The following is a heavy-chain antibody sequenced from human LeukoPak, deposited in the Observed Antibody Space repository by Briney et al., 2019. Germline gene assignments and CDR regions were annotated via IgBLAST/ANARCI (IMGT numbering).Heavy chain of an antibody. V-gene: IGHV4-59*12. CDR2: IYYSGST. CDR3: AREWVAQQLVTLDY. J-gene: IGHJ4*02. CDR1: GGSISSYY. D-gene: IGHD6-13*01. Sequence: SETLSLTCTVSGGSISSYYWSWIRQPPGKGLEWIGYIYYSGSTNYNPSLKSRVTISVDTSKNQFSLKLSSVTAADTAVYYCAREWVAQQLVTLDYWGQGTLVTVSS.